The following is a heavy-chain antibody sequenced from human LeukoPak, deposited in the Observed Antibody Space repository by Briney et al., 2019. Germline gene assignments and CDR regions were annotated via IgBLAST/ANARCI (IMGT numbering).Heavy chain of an antibody. CDR1: GFTFSNSW. D-gene: IGHD4-11*01. V-gene: IGHV3-7*01. CDR2: VQHIGGET. CDR3: ATYSILNAREFRY. Sequence: GGSLRLSCAGSGFTFSNSWIGWVRQAPGKGLEWVANVQHIGGETYYVDSVKGRFTISRDNAKNSVYLQMNSLGADDTAVYYCATYSILNAREFRYWGQGTLVTVTS. J-gene: IGHJ1*01.